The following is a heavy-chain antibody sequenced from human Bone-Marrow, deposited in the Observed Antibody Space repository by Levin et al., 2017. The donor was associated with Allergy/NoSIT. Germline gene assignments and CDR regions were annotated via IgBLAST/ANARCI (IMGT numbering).Heavy chain of an antibody. CDR3: AREYCSGGSCYFDY. D-gene: IGHD2-15*01. V-gene: IGHV1-18*01. CDR1: GYTFTSYG. CDR2: ISAYNGNT. J-gene: IGHJ4*02. Sequence: GGSLRLSCKASGYTFTSYGISWVRQAPGQGLEWMGWISAYNGNTNYAQKLQGRVTMTTDTSTSTAYMELRSLRSDDTAVYYCAREYCSGGSCYFDYWGQGTLVTVSS.